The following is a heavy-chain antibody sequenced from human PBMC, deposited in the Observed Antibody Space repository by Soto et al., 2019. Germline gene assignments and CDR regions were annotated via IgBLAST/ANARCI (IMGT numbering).Heavy chain of an antibody. CDR3: TRDPDRNWYFDL. CDR2: IWYDESNK. Sequence: GGSLRLSCAASGFSFSRYVMHWVRQAPGKGLEWVAIIWYDESNKYFADAVKGRFTVARDNSKNTLYLQMSNLTAEDTAIYYCTRDPDRNWYFDLWGRGTLVTV. J-gene: IGHJ2*01. V-gene: IGHV3-33*01. CDR1: GFSFSRYV.